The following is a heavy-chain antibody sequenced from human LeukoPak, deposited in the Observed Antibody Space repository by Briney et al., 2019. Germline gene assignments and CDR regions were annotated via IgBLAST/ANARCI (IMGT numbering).Heavy chain of an antibody. V-gene: IGHV1-3*01. J-gene: IGHJ4*02. CDR2: INAGNSNT. CDR3: ARGYSSSWYSAFDY. D-gene: IGHD6-13*01. Sequence: ASVKVSCKASGYTFTSYALHWVHQAPGQRFEMMGWINAGNSNTKYSQKFQGRVTITRDTSASTAYMELSSLRSEDTAVYYCARGYSSSWYSAFDYWGQGTLVTVSS. CDR1: GYTFTSYA.